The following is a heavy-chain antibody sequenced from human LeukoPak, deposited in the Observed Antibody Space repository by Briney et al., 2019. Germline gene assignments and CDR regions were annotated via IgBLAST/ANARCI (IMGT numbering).Heavy chain of an antibody. CDR1: GGSFSGYY. J-gene: IGHJ4*02. CDR3: ARGRYYGSGSYFDY. CDR2: INHSGST. Sequence: SETLSLTCADSGGSFSGYYWSWIRHPPGKRLEWSGEINHSGSTIYNPSIKSRVTISVDTSKNQLSLKLSSVTAADTAVHYFARGRYYGSGSYFDYWGQGTLVTVSS. V-gene: IGHV4-34*01. D-gene: IGHD3-10*01.